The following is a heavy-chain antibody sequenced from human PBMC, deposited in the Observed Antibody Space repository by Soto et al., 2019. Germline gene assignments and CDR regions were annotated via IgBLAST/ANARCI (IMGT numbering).Heavy chain of an antibody. D-gene: IGHD6-13*01. Sequence: QVQLVQSGAEVKKPGASVKVSCKASGYTFTSSDINWVRQATGQGLEWMRWMNPNSGTTGYAQKFQGSVTMTRNTSIRTAYMDLSSLRSEDTAVYYCARARSAAGTGWFDPWGQGTLVTVSS. CDR3: ARARSAAGTGWFDP. CDR1: GYTFTSSD. V-gene: IGHV1-8*01. J-gene: IGHJ5*02. CDR2: MNPNSGTT.